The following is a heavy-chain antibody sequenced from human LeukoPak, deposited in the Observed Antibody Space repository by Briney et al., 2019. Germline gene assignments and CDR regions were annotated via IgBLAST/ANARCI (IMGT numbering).Heavy chain of an antibody. D-gene: IGHD1-1*01. Sequence: SGTLSLTCTVSGGSISSYYWSWIRQPPGKGLEWIGYIYYSGSTNYNPSLKSRVTISVDTSKNQFSLKLSSVAAADTAVYYCARVSWDPNSYYFDYWGQGTLVTVSS. V-gene: IGHV4-59*01. CDR1: GGSISSYY. J-gene: IGHJ4*02. CDR2: IYYSGST. CDR3: ARVSWDPNSYYFDY.